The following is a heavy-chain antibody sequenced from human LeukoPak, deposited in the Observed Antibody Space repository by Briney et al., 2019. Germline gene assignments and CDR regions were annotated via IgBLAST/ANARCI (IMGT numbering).Heavy chain of an antibody. CDR2: IWYDGSNK. Sequence: PGGSLRLSCAASGFTFSSYGMHWVRQAPDKGLEWVAVIWYDGSNKYYADSVKGRFTISRDNSKNTLYLQMNSLRAEDTAVYYCARDLRYCSSTSCPLPYYYYGMDVWGQGTTVTVSS. CDR3: ARDLRYCSSTSCPLPYYYYGMDV. D-gene: IGHD2-2*01. V-gene: IGHV3-33*01. J-gene: IGHJ6*02. CDR1: GFTFSSYG.